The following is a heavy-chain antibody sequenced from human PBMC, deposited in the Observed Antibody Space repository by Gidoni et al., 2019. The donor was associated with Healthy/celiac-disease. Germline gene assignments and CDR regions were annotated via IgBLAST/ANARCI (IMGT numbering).Heavy chain of an antibody. J-gene: IGHJ6*02. CDR1: GGSISSSSYY. CDR3: ARKLESGLRFLEWKYYYYYYGMDV. Sequence: QLQLQESGPGLVKPSETLSLTCTVSGGSISSSSYYWGWIRQPPGKGLEWIGSIYYSGSTYYNPSLKSRVTISVDTSKNQFSLKLSSVTAADTAVYYCARKLESGLRFLEWKYYYYYYGMDVWGQGTTVTVSS. V-gene: IGHV4-39*01. CDR2: IYYSGST. D-gene: IGHD3-3*01.